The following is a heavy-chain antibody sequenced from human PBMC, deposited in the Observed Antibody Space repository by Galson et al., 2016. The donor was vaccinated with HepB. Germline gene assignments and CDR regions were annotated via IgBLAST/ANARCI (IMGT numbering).Heavy chain of an antibody. CDR2: ISGSGGTT. J-gene: IGHJ6*04. D-gene: IGHD7-27*01. V-gene: IGHV3-23*01. CDR1: GFSVSNSY. Sequence: SLRLSCAASGFSVSNSYMSWVRQRPGKGLVWVSGISGSGGTTSYADSVKGRFSISRDNSKNTLYLQMNSLRAEDTALYYCARDPRNWGHGSYYGMDVWGKGTTVIVSS. CDR3: ARDPRNWGHGSYYGMDV.